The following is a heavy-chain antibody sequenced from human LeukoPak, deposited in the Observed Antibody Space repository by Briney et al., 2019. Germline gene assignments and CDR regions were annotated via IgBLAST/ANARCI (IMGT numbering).Heavy chain of an antibody. CDR1: GGSISSSSYY. CDR3: ARDVYDFWSGPTGWFDP. D-gene: IGHD3-3*01. CDR2: IYYSGST. Sequence: KPSETLSLTCTVSGGSISSSSYYWSWIRQPPGKGLEWIGYIYYSGSTNYNPSLKSRVTISVDTSKNQFSLKLSSVTAADTAVYYCARDVYDFWSGPTGWFDPWGQGTLVTVSS. J-gene: IGHJ5*02. V-gene: IGHV4-61*01.